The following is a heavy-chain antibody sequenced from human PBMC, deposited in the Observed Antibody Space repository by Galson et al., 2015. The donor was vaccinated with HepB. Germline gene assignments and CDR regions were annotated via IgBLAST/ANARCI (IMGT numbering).Heavy chain of an antibody. Sequence: SLRLSCAASGFTFDDYAMHWVRQAPGKGLEWVSGISWNSGSIGYADSVKGRFTTSRDNAKNSLYLQMNSLRAEDTALYYCAKDGMHYYDSSGYTFYMDVWGKGTTVTVSS. V-gene: IGHV3-9*01. J-gene: IGHJ6*03. CDR1: GFTFDDYA. CDR3: AKDGMHYYDSSGYTFYMDV. D-gene: IGHD3-22*01. CDR2: ISWNSGSI.